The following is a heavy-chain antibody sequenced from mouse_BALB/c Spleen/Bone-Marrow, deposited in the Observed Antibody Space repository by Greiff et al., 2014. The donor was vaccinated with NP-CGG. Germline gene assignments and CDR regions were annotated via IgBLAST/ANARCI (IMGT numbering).Heavy chain of an antibody. D-gene: IGHD1-1*01. CDR3: ARSNYVGYYAMDY. Sequence: EVKLVESGGGLVQPGGSRKLSCAASGFTFSSFGIHWVRQAPEKGLEWVAYISSDSSTIYYADTVKGRFTISRVNPKNTLFLQMTSLRSEDTAMYYCARSNYVGYYAMDYWGQGTSVTVSS. J-gene: IGHJ4*01. CDR1: GFTFSSFG. V-gene: IGHV5-17*02. CDR2: ISSDSSTI.